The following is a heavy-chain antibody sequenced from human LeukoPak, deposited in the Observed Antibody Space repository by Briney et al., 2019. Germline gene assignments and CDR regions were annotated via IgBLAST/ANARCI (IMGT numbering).Heavy chain of an antibody. J-gene: IGHJ6*02. V-gene: IGHV3-9*01. CDR1: GFTFDDYA. D-gene: IGHD3-10*01. CDR3: AKDSGYYYGSGSYTGYYYGMDV. CDR2: ISWNSGRI. Sequence: SLRLSCAASGFTFDDYAMPWVRQAPGKVLEWVSGISWNSGRIGYADSVKGRFTISRDNAKNSLYLQMNSLRAEDTALYYCAKDSGYYYGSGSYTGYYYGMDVWGQGTTVTVSS.